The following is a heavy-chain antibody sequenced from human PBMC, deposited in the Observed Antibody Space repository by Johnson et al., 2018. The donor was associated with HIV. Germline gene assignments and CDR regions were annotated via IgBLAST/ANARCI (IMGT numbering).Heavy chain of an antibody. J-gene: IGHJ3*02. V-gene: IGHV3-30*04. CDR3: ARDVAAAKMDAFDT. CDR2: MSYDGSFQ. CDR1: GFTFSSYA. D-gene: IGHD6-25*01. Sequence: QVQLVESGGGVVRPGGSLRLSCAASGFTFSSYAMHWVRQAPGKGLEWVAVMSYDGSFQDYADSVRGRFTISRENSRSTLFLEMINLRDEDMALYYCARDVAAAKMDAFDTWGQGTMVIVSS.